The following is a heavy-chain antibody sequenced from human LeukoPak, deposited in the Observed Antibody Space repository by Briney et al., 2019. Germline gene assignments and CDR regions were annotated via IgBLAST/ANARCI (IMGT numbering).Heavy chain of an antibody. Sequence: TSEILSLTCTVSGGSISSYYWSWIRQPPGKGLEWIGYIYYSGSTNYNPSLKSRVTISVDTSKNQFSLKLSSVTAADTAVYYCARSSSGWYAVFDYWGQGTLVTVSS. CDR1: GGSISSYY. D-gene: IGHD6-19*01. V-gene: IGHV4-59*01. J-gene: IGHJ4*02. CDR2: IYYSGST. CDR3: ARSSSGWYAVFDY.